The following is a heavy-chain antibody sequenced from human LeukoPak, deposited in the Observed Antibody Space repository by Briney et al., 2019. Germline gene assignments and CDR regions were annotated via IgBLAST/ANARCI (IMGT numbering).Heavy chain of an antibody. V-gene: IGHV1-69*13. Sequence: ASVKVSCKASGGAFSISATSWVRQAPGQGLEWMGGIIPMLGKANYAKNLKDRVKITADESTSTVYMEVRSLRYEDTAVYYCARDVSSPSCWWFDPWGQGTLVTVSS. J-gene: IGHJ5*02. CDR1: GGAFSISA. D-gene: IGHD2-2*01. CDR2: IIPMLGKA. CDR3: ARDVSSPSCWWFDP.